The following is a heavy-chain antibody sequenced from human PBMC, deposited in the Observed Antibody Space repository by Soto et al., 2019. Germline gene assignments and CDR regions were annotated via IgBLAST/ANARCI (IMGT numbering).Heavy chain of an antibody. CDR1: GGSISSSSYY. CDR2: IYYSGST. CDR3: ATVSSGWYVY. V-gene: IGHV4-39*01. J-gene: IGHJ4*02. D-gene: IGHD6-19*01. Sequence: PSETLSLTCTVSGGSISSSSYYWGWIRQPPGKGLEWIGSIYYSGSTYYNPSLKSRVTISVDTSKNQFSLKLSSVTAADTAVYYCATVSSGWYVYWGQGTLVTVSS.